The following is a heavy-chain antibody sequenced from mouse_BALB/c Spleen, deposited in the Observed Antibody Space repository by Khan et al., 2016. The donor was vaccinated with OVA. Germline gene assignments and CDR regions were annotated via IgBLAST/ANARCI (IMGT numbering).Heavy chain of an antibody. CDR2: ISSGSNTI. D-gene: IGHD2-12*01. V-gene: IGHV5-17*02. J-gene: IGHJ3*01. CDR3: ASSRYWYWFVS. CDR1: RFTFSSFG. Sequence: EVQLEESGGGLVQPGGSRKLSCAASRFTFSSFGMHWVRQAPEKGLEWVAYISSGSNTIYYADTVKGRFTISRDNPKNTLLLQMTSLRSEDTATYYCASSRYWYWFVSGGQGTLVTVAA.